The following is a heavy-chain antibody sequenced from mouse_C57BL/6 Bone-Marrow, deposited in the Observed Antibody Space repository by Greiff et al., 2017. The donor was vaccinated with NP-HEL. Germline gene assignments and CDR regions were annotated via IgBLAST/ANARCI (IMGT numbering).Heavy chain of an antibody. D-gene: IGHD1-1*01. V-gene: IGHV3-6*01. CDR1: GYSINSGYY. J-gene: IGHJ1*03. CDR2: ISYDGSN. CDR3: AREDYCGSSLRYWYFDV. Sequence: EVQLQESGPGLVKPSQSLSLTCSVTGYSINSGYYWNWIRQFPGNKLEWMGYISYDGSNNYNPSLKNRISITRDTSKNQFFLKLNSVTTEDTATYYCAREDYCGSSLRYWYFDVWGTGTTVTVSS.